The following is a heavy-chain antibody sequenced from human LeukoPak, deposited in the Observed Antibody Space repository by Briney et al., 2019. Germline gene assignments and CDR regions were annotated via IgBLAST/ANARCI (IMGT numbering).Heavy chain of an antibody. V-gene: IGHV3-21*01. J-gene: IGHJ1*01. CDR3: ARGYCGGDCYGD. Sequence: GGSLRLSCAASGFTFSDYFMNWVRQAPGKGLEYVSSISGSSNEIYYADSVKGRFTISRDNTKNSLYLQMNSLRAEDMAVYYCARGYCGGDCYGDWGRGTLVTVSS. CDR1: GFTFSDYF. D-gene: IGHD2-21*02. CDR2: ISGSSNEI.